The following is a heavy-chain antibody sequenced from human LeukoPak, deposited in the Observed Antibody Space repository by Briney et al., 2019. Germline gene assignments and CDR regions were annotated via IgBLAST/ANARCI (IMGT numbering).Heavy chain of an antibody. D-gene: IGHD3-10*01. CDR3: ARSRTMVRGVIRSNWFDP. CDR1: GYTFTSYD. Sequence: GASVKVSCKASGYTFTSYDINWVRQATGEGLEWMGWMNPNSGNTGYAQKFQGRVTMTRNTSISTAYMELSSLRSEDTAVYYCARSRTMVRGVIRSNWFDPWGQGTLVTVSS. CDR2: MNPNSGNT. J-gene: IGHJ5*02. V-gene: IGHV1-8*01.